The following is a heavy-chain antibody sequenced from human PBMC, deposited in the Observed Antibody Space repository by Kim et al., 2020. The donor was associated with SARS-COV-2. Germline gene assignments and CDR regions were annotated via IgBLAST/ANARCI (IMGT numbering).Heavy chain of an antibody. D-gene: IGHD5-12*01. CDR2: IIPIFGTA. J-gene: IGHJ4*02. Sequence: SVKVSCKASGGTFSSYAISWVRQAPGQGLEWMGGIIPIFGTANYAQKFQGRVTITADESTSTAYMELSSLRSEDTAVYYCAREAGYSGYAGMYYFDYWGQGTLVTVSS. CDR1: GGTFSSYA. CDR3: AREAGYSGYAGMYYFDY. V-gene: IGHV1-69*13.